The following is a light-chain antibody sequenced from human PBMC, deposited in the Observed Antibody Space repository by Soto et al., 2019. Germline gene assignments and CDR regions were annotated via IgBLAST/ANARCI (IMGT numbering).Light chain of an antibody. Sequence: QSALTQPASVSGSPGQSITISCGGTGEDIGGYNFVSWYQHHPGKAPKLIIYDVTHRPSGVSERFSGSKSGFTASLTISGLQAEDESHYYCASFTSISTYVFGTGTKLTVL. CDR1: GEDIGGYNF. V-gene: IGLV2-14*01. CDR2: DVT. CDR3: ASFTSISTYV. J-gene: IGLJ1*01.